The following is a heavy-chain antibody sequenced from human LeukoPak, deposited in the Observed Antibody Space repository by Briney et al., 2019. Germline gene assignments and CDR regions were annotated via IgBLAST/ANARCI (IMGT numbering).Heavy chain of an antibody. CDR2: INSDGSST. CDR1: GFTFSSYW. Sequence: VGGLRLSCAASGFTFSSYWMHWVRQAPGKGLVWVSRINSDGSSTSYADSVKGRFTISRDNAKNTLYLQMNSPRVEDTAVYYCARALAVAGSVGGLVDWGQGTLVTVSS. V-gene: IGHV3-74*01. J-gene: IGHJ4*02. D-gene: IGHD6-19*01. CDR3: ARALAVAGSVGGLVD.